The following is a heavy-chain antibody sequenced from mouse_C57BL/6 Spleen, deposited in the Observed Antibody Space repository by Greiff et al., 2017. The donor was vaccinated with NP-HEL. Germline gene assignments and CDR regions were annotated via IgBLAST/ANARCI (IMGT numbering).Heavy chain of an antibody. Sequence: EVKLMESGGGLVKPGGSLKLSCAASGFTFSDYGMHWVRQAPEKGLEWVAYISSGSSTIYYADTVKGRFTISRDNAKNTLFLQMTSLRSEDTAMYYCARTTTVVATRYFDVWGTGTTVTVSS. V-gene: IGHV5-17*01. CDR1: GFTFSDYG. CDR2: ISSGSSTI. CDR3: ARTTTVVATRYFDV. J-gene: IGHJ1*03. D-gene: IGHD1-1*01.